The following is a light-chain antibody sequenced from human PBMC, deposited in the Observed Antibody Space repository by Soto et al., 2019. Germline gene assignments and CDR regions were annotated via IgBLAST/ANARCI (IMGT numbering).Light chain of an antibody. CDR2: EVS. CDR1: SSDVGDYNY. J-gene: IGLJ1*01. V-gene: IGLV2-8*01. CDR3: SSYAGSLYV. Sequence: QSALTQPPSASGSPGQSVTISCTGTSSDVGDYNYVSWYQQHPGKAPKLMIYEVSKRHSGVPDRFSGSKSGNTASLTVSGLQAEDEADYYCSSYAGSLYVFGTGTKLTVL.